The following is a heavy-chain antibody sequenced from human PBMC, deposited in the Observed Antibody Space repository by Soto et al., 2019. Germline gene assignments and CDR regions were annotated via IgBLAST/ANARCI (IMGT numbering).Heavy chain of an antibody. CDR1: GFTFSSYW. CDR3: ARHTADGDVNDAFDI. V-gene: IGHV3-7*01. Sequence: EVQLVESGGGLVQPGGSLRLSCAASGFTFSSYWMSWVRQAPGKGLEWVANIKQDGSEKYYADSVKGRFTISRDNAKNPLYLQMNSLRAEDTAVYYCARHTADGDVNDAFDIWGQGTMVTVSS. D-gene: IGHD6-13*01. J-gene: IGHJ3*02. CDR2: IKQDGSEK.